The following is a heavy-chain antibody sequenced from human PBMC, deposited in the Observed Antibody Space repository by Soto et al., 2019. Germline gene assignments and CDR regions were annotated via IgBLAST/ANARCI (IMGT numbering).Heavy chain of an antibody. Sequence: SETLSLTCTVSGGSISSYYWTWIRQPPGKGLEWIGYIYYSGSTNYNPSLKSRVTISVATSKTQFSLKLSSVTAADTAVYYCARRDAYYHDMDVWGKGTTVTVXS. CDR2: IYYSGST. V-gene: IGHV4-59*08. CDR1: GGSISSYY. J-gene: IGHJ6*03. CDR3: ARRDAYYHDMDV.